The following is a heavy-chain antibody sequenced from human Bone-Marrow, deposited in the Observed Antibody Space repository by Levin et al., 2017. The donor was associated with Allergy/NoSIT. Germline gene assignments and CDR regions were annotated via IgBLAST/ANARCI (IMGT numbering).Heavy chain of an antibody. CDR1: GGPINSYY. J-gene: IGHJ5*02. V-gene: IGHV4-59*01. CDR2: IFYYGRT. Sequence: SETLSLTCVVSGGPINSYYWNWIRQPPGKGLEWIGYIFYYGRTNYNPSLKSRVGISVDTSKNQFSLKLSSVTAADTAVYFCGRGPCGYSEYDECWFDPWGQGTLVTVSS. D-gene: IGHD5-12*01. CDR3: GRGPCGYSEYDECWFDP.